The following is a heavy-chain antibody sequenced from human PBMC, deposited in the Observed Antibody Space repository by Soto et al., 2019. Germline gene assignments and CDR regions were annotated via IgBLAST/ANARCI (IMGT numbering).Heavy chain of an antibody. CDR2: IYWDDDK. V-gene: IGHV2-5*02. J-gene: IGHJ3*02. CDR3: AHRITMIVRSDAFDI. Sequence: QITLKESGPTLVKPTQTLTLTCTFSGFSLSTSGVGVGWIRQPPGKALEWLALIYWDDDKRYSPSLKSRLTITKDTSKNQVVLTMTNMDPVDTATYYCAHRITMIVRSDAFDIWGQGTMVTVSS. D-gene: IGHD3-22*01. CDR1: GFSLSTSGVG.